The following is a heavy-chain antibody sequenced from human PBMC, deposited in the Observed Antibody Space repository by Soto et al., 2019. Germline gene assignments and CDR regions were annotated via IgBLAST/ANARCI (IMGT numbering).Heavy chain of an antibody. D-gene: IGHD3-3*01. J-gene: IGHJ4*02. V-gene: IGHV5-10-1*01. CDR3: DLL. CDR2: IDPSDSQT. Sequence: PGESLKISCKGSGYSFAGYWITWVRQKPGKGLEWMGRIDPSDSQTYYSPSFRGHVTISATKSITTVTAAETAVYFCARFGPFYDLLWGQGTLVTVSS. CDR1: GYSFAGYW.